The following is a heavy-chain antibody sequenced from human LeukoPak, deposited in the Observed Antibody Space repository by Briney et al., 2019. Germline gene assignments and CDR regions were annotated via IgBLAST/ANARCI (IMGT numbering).Heavy chain of an antibody. CDR3: ARSSIAEAHDY. Sequence: SETLSLTCAVYGGSFSGYYWSWIRQPPGKGLEWIGEINHSGSTNYNPSLKSRVTISVDTSKNQFSLKLSSVTAADAAVYYCARSSIAEAHDYWGQGTLVTVSS. J-gene: IGHJ4*02. CDR2: INHSGST. D-gene: IGHD6-13*01. V-gene: IGHV4-34*01. CDR1: GGSFSGYY.